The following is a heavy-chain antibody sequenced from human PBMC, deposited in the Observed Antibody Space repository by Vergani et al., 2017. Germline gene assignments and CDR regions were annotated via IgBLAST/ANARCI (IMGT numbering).Heavy chain of an antibody. CDR2: ISWNSGSI. CDR1: GFTFDDYA. D-gene: IGHD6-19*01. Sequence: EVQLVESGGGLVQHGRSLRLSCAASGFTFDDYAMHWVRQAPGKGLEWVSGISWNSGSIGYADSVKGRFTISRDNAKNSLYLQMNSLRAEDTALYYCAKDAGVAVAVRAFDIWGQGTMVTVSS. V-gene: IGHV3-9*01. CDR3: AKDAGVAVAVRAFDI. J-gene: IGHJ3*02.